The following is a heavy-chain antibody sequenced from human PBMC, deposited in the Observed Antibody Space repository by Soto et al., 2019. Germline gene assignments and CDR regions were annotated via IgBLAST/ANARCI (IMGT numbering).Heavy chain of an antibody. J-gene: IGHJ4*02. CDR3: ARDMTRTVVPYFAY. CDR2: IIPMSGAA. Sequence: AASVKLSCKASGGTFSNYVVNWLRQTPGQGLEWMGRIIPMSGAANYEQKFQGRVTITADKSTSTCYMELSSLRSEDTAVYYCARDMTRTVVPYFAYRGQGTLGTVSS. D-gene: IGHD1-7*01. CDR1: GGTFSNYV. V-gene: IGHV1-69*06.